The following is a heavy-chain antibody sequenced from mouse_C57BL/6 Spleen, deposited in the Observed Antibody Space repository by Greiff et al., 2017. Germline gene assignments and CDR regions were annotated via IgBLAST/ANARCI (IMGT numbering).Heavy chain of an antibody. CDR2: ISDGGSYT. D-gene: IGHD2-12*01. V-gene: IGHV5-4*01. CDR3: ARDPYYSYFDY. Sequence: EVQVVESGGGLVKPGGSLKLSCAASGFTFSSYAMSWVRQTPEKRLEWVATISDGGSYTYYPDNVKGRFTISRDNAKNNLYLQMSHLKSEDTAMYYCARDPYYSYFDYWGQGTTLTVSS. J-gene: IGHJ2*01. CDR1: GFTFSSYA.